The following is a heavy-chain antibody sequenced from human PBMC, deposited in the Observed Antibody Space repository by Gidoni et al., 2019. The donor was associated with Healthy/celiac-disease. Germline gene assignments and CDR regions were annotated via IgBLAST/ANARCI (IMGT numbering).Heavy chain of an antibody. CDR3: TRDPKGRYCSGGSCPGEIIY. D-gene: IGHD2-15*01. J-gene: IGHJ4*02. CDR1: GFTFGDFA. V-gene: IGHV3-49*03. CDR2: IRSKAYGGTT. Sequence: ASGFTFGDFAISWFRQAPGKGLEWVGFIRSKAYGGTTEYAASVKGRFTISRDDSKSIAYLQMNSLKTEDTAVYYCTRDPKGRYCSGGSCPGEIIYWGQGTLVTVSS.